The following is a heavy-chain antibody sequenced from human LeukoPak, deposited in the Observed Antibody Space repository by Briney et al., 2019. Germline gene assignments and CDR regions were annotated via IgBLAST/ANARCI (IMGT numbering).Heavy chain of an antibody. D-gene: IGHD2-2*01. CDR3: ARDQGYCTSATCRGDAFDV. Sequence: GGSLRLSCAASGFTFTTYWMTWVHQAPGKGLEWVAKIKQDGGEKYYVDSVKGRFTISRDNAKNSLSLQMNSLRAEDTAVYYCARDQGYCTSATCRGDAFDVWGQGSMVSVSS. V-gene: IGHV3-7*01. CDR2: IKQDGGEK. J-gene: IGHJ3*01. CDR1: GFTFTTYW.